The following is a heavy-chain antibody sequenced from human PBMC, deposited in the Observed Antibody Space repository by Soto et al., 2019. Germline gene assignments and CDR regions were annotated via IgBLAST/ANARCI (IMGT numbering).Heavy chain of an antibody. CDR1: GGTFSSYA. Sequence: ASVKVSCKASGGTFSSYAISWVRQAPGQGLEWMGGTIPIFGTANYAQKFQGRVTITADESTSTAYMEVSSLRSEDTAVYYCARGDFYYDSSGYYGGFAYWGQGTLVTVSS. CDR2: TIPIFGTA. D-gene: IGHD3-22*01. J-gene: IGHJ4*02. V-gene: IGHV1-69*13. CDR3: ARGDFYYDSSGYYGGFAY.